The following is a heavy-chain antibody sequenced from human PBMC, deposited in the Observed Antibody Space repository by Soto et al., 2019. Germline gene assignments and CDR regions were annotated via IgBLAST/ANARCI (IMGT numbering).Heavy chain of an antibody. J-gene: IGHJ5*02. Sequence: GESLKISCKGSGYSFTSYWIGWVRQMPGKGLEWMGIIYPGDSDTRYSPSFQGQVTISADKSISTAYLQWSSLKASDTAMYYCARLGVHTDQPLLSLVWFDPWGQGTLVTVSS. CDR2: IYPGDSDT. CDR3: ARLGVHTDQPLLSLVWFDP. V-gene: IGHV5-51*01. CDR1: GYSFTSYW. D-gene: IGHD2-21*02.